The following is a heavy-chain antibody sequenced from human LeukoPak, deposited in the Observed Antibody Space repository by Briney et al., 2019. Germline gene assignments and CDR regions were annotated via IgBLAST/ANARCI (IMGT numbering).Heavy chain of an antibody. Sequence: SETLSLTCTVSGGSIRNYYWSWIRQPAGKGLEWIGRIYTSGGTNYNPSLKSRLTMTRDTSTSTVYMELSSLRSEDTAVYYCARDSAGYCSGGSCYAIDYWGQGTLDTVSS. J-gene: IGHJ4*02. CDR3: ARDSAGYCSGGSCYAIDY. V-gene: IGHV4-4*07. CDR1: GGSIRNYY. CDR2: IYTSGGT. D-gene: IGHD2-15*01.